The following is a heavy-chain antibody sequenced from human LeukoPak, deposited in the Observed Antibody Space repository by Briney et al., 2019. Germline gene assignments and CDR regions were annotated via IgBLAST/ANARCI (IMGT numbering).Heavy chain of an antibody. V-gene: IGHV3-21*01. CDR3: ARLRRNSDRSYFFYYYDH. D-gene: IGHD3-10*01. CDR2: VNTVSSYI. Sequence: GGSPRLSCAASGFTFSDYSMNWVRQAPGKGLEWFASVNTVSSYIYYADSMRGRFTISRDNAKNSLFLQMNSLRAEDTAVYYCARLRRNSDRSYFFYYYDHWGQGTLVTVSS. CDR1: GFTFSDYS. J-gene: IGHJ4*02.